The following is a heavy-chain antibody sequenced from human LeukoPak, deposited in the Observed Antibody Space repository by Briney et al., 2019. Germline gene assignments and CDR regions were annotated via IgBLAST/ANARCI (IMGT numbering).Heavy chain of an antibody. V-gene: IGHV4-38-2*02. CDR1: GYSISSGYY. Sequence: SETLSLTCTVSGYSISSGYYWGWIRQPPGKGLEWIGSIYHSGSTYYNPSLKSRVIISVDTSKNQFSLKLSSVTAADTAVYYCARVPVYCSSTSCYYYYFMDVWGKGTTVTVSS. J-gene: IGHJ6*03. CDR2: IYHSGST. D-gene: IGHD2-2*01. CDR3: ARVPVYCSSTSCYYYYFMDV.